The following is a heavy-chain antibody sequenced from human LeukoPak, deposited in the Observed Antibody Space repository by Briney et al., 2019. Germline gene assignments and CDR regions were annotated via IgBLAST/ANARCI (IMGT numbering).Heavy chain of an antibody. Sequence: SETLSLTCTVSGGSISSYYWSWIRQPPGKGLEWIGYIYYSGSTNYNPSLKSRVTISVDTSKNQFSLKLSSVTAADTAVYYCARHVEYSSGWERRDYFDYWGQGTLVTVSS. V-gene: IGHV4-59*08. D-gene: IGHD6-19*01. CDR1: GGSISSYY. CDR2: IYYSGST. J-gene: IGHJ4*02. CDR3: ARHVEYSSGWERRDYFDY.